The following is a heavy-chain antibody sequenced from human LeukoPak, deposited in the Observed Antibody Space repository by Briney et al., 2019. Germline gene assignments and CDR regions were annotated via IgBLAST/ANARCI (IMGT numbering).Heavy chain of an antibody. Sequence: GGSLRLSCAASGFTFSTYSMTWVRQTPGKGLEWVSAISGSGGSTYYADSVKGRFTISRDNSKNTLYLQMNSLRAEDTAVYYCAKVGVATDYWGQGTLVTVSS. CDR1: GFTFSTYS. CDR3: AKVGVATDY. V-gene: IGHV3-23*01. J-gene: IGHJ4*02. CDR2: ISGSGGST. D-gene: IGHD5-12*01.